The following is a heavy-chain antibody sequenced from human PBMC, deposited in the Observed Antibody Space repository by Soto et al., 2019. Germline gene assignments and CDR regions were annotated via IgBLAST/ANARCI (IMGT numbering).Heavy chain of an antibody. D-gene: IGHD2-21*01. CDR2: VYHSGIS. V-gene: IGHV4-4*02. Sequence: QVYLQQSGPALVKPSGTLFLTCTVSGDSISSSHWWTRVRQSPGKGLDWIGDVYHSGISTYNQSLKIRGSISVDKSNNQFSLKLSSVTAADTAVYYCATLAPRIVVKVLPSPMWGPGTLVSVSS. J-gene: IGHJ4*01. CDR3: ATLAPRIVVKVLPSPM. CDR1: GDSISSSHW.